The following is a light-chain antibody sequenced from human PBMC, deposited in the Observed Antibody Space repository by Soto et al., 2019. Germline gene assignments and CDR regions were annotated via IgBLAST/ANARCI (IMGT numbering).Light chain of an antibody. J-gene: IGKJ1*01. CDR2: ATS. Sequence: IPMTQSPSSISASAGDRVTFTCRASQGISSGLAWYQNKPGKALKLLVYATSTLESGVPSRFSGRGSGIEFTLTITSLQPDDFATYYCQHQRTFAQRAKVDI. CDR3: QHQRT. V-gene: IGKV1-5*03. CDR1: QGISSG.